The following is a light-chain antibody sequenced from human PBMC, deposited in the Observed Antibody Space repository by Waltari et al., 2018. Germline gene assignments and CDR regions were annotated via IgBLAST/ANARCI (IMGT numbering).Light chain of an antibody. CDR2: DVT. CDR1: SSDVGVYNY. V-gene: IGLV2-14*03. CDR3: SSYTSRATWV. Sequence: QSALTQPASVSGSPGQSITISCTGTSSDVGVYNYVSWFQQHPDKAPRLLVFDVTNRPLGVSNRVSGAKSGNTASLTISGLQAEEGADYYCSSYTSRATWVFGGGTRLAVL. J-gene: IGLJ3*02.